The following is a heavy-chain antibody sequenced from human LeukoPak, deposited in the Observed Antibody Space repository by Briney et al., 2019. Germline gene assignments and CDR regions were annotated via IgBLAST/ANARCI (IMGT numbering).Heavy chain of an antibody. Sequence: SETLSLTCGVYGESFSGDFWTWLRQAPGKGLEWIGEINHRGRTNYSPSLAGRVTISVDTSMNQFSLQLRSVTAADTALYYCARGQYDSGGYHYGIRAFYFDYWGQGILVTVSS. D-gene: IGHD3-22*01. CDR1: GESFSGDF. CDR3: ARGQYDSGGYHYGIRAFYFDY. V-gene: IGHV4-34*01. CDR2: INHRGRT. J-gene: IGHJ4*02.